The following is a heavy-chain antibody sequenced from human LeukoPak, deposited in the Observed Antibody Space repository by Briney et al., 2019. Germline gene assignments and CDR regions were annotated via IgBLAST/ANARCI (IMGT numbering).Heavy chain of an antibody. CDR2: TKQDGREK. J-gene: IGHJ4*02. D-gene: IGHD2-2*01. CDR1: GFTFSRDW. V-gene: IGHV3-7*01. Sequence: GGSLRLSCAASGFTFSRDWMSWLRQAPGKGLEWVANTKQDGREKYYVDSVKGRFTISRGNDKNSLYLQMNRRRAEDTAVYYYERDRFRGVVVPAAIGNWGQGTLVTVSS. CDR3: ERDRFRGVVVPAAIGN.